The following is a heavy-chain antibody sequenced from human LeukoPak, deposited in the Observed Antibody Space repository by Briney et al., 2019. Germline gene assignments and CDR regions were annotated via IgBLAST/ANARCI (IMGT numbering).Heavy chain of an antibody. CDR2: IYHSGST. Sequence: PSQTLSLTCAVSGGSISSGGYSWSRIRQPPGKGLEWIGYIYHSGSTYYNPSLKSRVTISVDRSKNQFSLKLSSVTAADTAVYYCASASSGGGGYYFDYWGQGTLVTVSS. V-gene: IGHV4-30-2*01. D-gene: IGHD2-15*01. J-gene: IGHJ4*02. CDR3: ASASSGGGGYYFDY. CDR1: GGSISSGGYS.